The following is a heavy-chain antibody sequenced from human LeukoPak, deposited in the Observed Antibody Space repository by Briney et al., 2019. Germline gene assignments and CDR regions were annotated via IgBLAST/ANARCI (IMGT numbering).Heavy chain of an antibody. J-gene: IGHJ4*02. CDR1: GGTFSSYA. CDR3: AIRPRYYYDSSGYYPYYFDY. CDR2: IIPIFGTA. Sequence: SVKVSCKASGGTFSSYAISWVRQAPGQGLEWMGGIIPIFGTANYAQKFQGRVTITADESTSTAYMELSSLRSEDTAVYYCAIRPRYYYDSSGYYPYYFDYWGQGTLVTVSS. D-gene: IGHD3-22*01. V-gene: IGHV1-69*13.